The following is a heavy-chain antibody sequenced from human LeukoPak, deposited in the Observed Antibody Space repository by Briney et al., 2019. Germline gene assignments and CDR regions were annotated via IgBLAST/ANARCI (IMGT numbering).Heavy chain of an antibody. D-gene: IGHD3-16*01. Sequence: PGRSLRLSCAASGFSFDTHGMHWVRQAPGKGLEWVAVIWNDGSKKYYADSVKGRFTISRDNSKKSLFLQMNSLRAEDTALYYCARDVFADSSGGSFDFWGQGTLVTVSS. V-gene: IGHV3-33*01. CDR1: GFSFDTHG. CDR2: IWNDGSKK. J-gene: IGHJ4*02. CDR3: ARDVFADSSGGSFDF.